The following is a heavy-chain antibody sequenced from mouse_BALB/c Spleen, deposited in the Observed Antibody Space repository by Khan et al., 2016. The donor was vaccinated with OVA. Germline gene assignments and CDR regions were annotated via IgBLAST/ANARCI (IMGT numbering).Heavy chain of an antibody. D-gene: IGHD2-4*01. J-gene: IGHJ4*01. Sequence: QVQLQQSGAELARPGASVKMSCKASGYIFTSYMMHWVKQRPGQGLEWIGYTNPSSGYSNYNQKFKDKATLTADKSSSTAYMQLSSLTSEDSAVYYRARIYYDYDGYYAMDYWGQGTSVTISS. CDR1: GYIFTSYM. CDR3: ARIYYDYDGYYAMDY. V-gene: IGHV1-4*01. CDR2: TNPSSGYS.